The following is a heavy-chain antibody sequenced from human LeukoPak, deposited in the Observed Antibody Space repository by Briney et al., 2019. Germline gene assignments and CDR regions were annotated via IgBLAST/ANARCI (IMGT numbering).Heavy chain of an antibody. CDR3: ARFSSGWYGGDYYYMDV. CDR2: ISAYNGNT. Sequence: GASVKVSCKASGYTFTSYGISWVRQAPGQGLEWMGWISAYNGNTNYAQKLQGRVTMTTDTSTSTAYMELRSLRSDDTAVYYCARFSSGWYGGDYYYMDVWGKGTTVTVSS. J-gene: IGHJ6*03. V-gene: IGHV1-18*01. D-gene: IGHD6-19*01. CDR1: GYTFTSYG.